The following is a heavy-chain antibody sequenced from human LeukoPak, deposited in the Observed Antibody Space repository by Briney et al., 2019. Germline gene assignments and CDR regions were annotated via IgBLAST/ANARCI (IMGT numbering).Heavy chain of an antibody. V-gene: IGHV3-30*02. CDR3: TTLPRNSGGNGYRYYFDY. J-gene: IGHJ4*02. D-gene: IGHD3-16*01. Sequence: GGSLRLSCAASGFTFSSYGVHWVRQAPGKGLEWVAFMRYDGSNKYYADSVKGRFTISRDNSKNTLYLQMNSLRAEDTAVYYCTTLPRNSGGNGYRYYFDYWGQGTLVTVSS. CDR2: MRYDGSNK. CDR1: GFTFSSYG.